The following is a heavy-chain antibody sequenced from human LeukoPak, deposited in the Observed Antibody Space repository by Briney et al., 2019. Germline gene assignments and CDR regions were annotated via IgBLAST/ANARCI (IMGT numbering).Heavy chain of an antibody. CDR2: INHSGST. J-gene: IGHJ4*02. CDR3: ARGVRDSSSWYFDY. D-gene: IGHD6-13*01. CDR1: GGSFSGYY. Sequence: SETLSLTCAVYGGSFSGYYWSWIRQPPGKGLEWIGEINHSGSTNYNPSLKSRVTISVDTSKNQFSLKLSSVTAADTAVYYCARGVRDSSSWYFDYWGQGTLVTVSS. V-gene: IGHV4-34*01.